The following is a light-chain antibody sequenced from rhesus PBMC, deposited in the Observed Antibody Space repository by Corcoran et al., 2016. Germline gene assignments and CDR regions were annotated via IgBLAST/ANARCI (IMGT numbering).Light chain of an antibody. CDR2: LGS. V-gene: IGKV2-78*01. Sequence: DIVMTQTPLSLSVTPGEPASISCRSSQRLLDSDGYTHLRWYLQKLGQSPQLRIYLGSNRASGVPDRCSGSGSDTDFTLKISRVEAEDVGVYCCMQSLQTPFSFGQGTKMEIK. CDR3: MQSLQTPFS. CDR1: QRLLDSDGYTH. J-gene: IGKJ2*01.